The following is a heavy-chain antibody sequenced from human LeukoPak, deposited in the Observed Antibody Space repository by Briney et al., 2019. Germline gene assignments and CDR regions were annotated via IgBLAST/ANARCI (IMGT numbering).Heavy chain of an antibody. CDR1: GGSFSGYY. Sequence: SSETLSLTCAVYGGSFSGYYWSWIRQPPGKGLEWIGEINHSGSTNYNQSLKSRVTISVDTSKNQFSLKLSSVTAADTAVYYCARVPAYDFWSGKRWFDPWGQGTLVTVSS. V-gene: IGHV4-34*01. D-gene: IGHD3-3*01. CDR2: INHSGST. J-gene: IGHJ5*02. CDR3: ARVPAYDFWSGKRWFDP.